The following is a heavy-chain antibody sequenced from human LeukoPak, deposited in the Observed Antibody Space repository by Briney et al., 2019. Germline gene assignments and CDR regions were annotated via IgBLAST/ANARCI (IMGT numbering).Heavy chain of an antibody. V-gene: IGHV3-23*01. J-gene: IGHJ4*02. Sequence: GGSLRLSCAASGFTFSSYAMSWVRQAPGKGLEWVSGISGSGGSTYYADSVKGRFTISRDNAKNTLYLQMNSLRAEDTAVYYYTRLRWGGLYYFDSWGQGTLVTVSS. CDR3: TRLRWGGLYYFDS. CDR1: GFTFSSYA. CDR2: ISGSGGST. D-gene: IGHD4-23*01.